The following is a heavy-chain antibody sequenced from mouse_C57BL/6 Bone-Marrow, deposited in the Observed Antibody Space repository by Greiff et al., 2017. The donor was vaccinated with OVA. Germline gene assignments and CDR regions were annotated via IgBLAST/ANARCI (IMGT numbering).Heavy chain of an antibody. J-gene: IGHJ4*01. D-gene: IGHD1-1*01. CDR1: GFSLTSYG. CDR3: ASPSSITTVVDYYAMDY. V-gene: IGHV2-2*01. CDR2: IWSGGST. Sequence: QVQLQQSGPGLVQPSQSLSITCTVSGFSLTSYGVHWVRQSPGKGLEWLGVIWSGGSTDYNAAFISSLSISNDNSKSQVFFKMNSLQADDTAIYYCASPSSITTVVDYYAMDYWGQGTSVTVSS.